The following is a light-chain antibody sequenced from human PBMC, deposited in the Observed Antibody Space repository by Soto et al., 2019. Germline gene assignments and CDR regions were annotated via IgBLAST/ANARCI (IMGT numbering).Light chain of an antibody. J-gene: IGLJ2*01. Sequence: QSALTQPPSASGSPGQSVTISCTGTSSDVGGYNYVSWYQQHPGKAPKLMIYEVNKRPSGVPDRFSGSKSGNTASLTVAGLQTEEEADYYCSSYAGKINLGVFGGGTKLTVL. CDR2: EVN. CDR1: SSDVGGYNY. CDR3: SSYAGKINLGV. V-gene: IGLV2-8*01.